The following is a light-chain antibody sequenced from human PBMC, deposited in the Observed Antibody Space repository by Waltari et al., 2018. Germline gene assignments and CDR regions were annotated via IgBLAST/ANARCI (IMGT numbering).Light chain of an antibody. CDR3: QQSYSTPPIFT. CDR1: QGISSH. V-gene: IGKV1-39*01. J-gene: IGKJ3*01. CDR2: GAS. Sequence: DIQLTQSPSFLSASVGDRVTIACRASQGISSHLVWYQQKPGKAPKLLIYGASTLQSGVPSRFSGSGSGTDFTLTISSLQPEDFATYYCQQSYSTPPIFTFGPGTKVDIK.